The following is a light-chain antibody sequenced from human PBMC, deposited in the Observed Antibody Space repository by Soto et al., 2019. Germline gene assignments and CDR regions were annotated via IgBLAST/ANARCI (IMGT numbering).Light chain of an antibody. J-gene: IGKJ4*01. CDR1: QSVSNN. CDR3: QQYNAWPLT. CDR2: FAS. Sequence: EIAMTQSPATLSVSPGERATHTCRASQSVSNNLAWYQQKPGQAPRLLIYFASTRATGVPARFSGSGSGTELTLTISSLQSEDFAVYYCQQYNAWPLTFGGGTKVETK. V-gene: IGKV3-15*01.